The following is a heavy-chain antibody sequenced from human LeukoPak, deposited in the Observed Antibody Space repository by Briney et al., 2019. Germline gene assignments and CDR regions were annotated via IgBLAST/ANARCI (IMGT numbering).Heavy chain of an antibody. CDR1: GFTFSSYN. J-gene: IGHJ4*02. CDR2: ISGSSSYT. CDR3: ARQFDY. V-gene: IGHV3-21*01. Sequence: GGSLRLSCAASGFTFSSYNMNWVRQAPGKGLEWVSSISGSSSYTSYADSVKGRLTISRDNAKNSVYLQMNSLRAEDTAVYYCARQFDYWGQGTLVTVSS.